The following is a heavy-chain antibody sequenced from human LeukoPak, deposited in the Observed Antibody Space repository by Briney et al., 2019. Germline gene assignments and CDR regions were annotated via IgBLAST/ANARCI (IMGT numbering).Heavy chain of an antibody. V-gene: IGHV3-7*01. J-gene: IGHJ6*02. D-gene: IGHD2-2*01. CDR3: ASESIVLVPAAQGPSDFYYYGTDV. CDR1: GFTFNIYW. CDR2: IKQAGSEK. Sequence: GGTLRLSCAVSGFTFNIYWMSWVRQAPGKGLEGWTDIKQAGSEKYYATSVKARFTISRDNAKNSLYLKMNSLRAEDTAVYYCASESIVLVPAAQGPSDFYYYGTDVWGQGTTVTVSS.